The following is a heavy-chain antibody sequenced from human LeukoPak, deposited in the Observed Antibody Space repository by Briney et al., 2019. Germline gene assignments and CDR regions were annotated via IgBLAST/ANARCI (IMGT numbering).Heavy chain of an antibody. V-gene: IGHV1-8*02. CDR2: MNPNSGNT. Sequence: ASVKVSCKASGYTFTSYDINWVRQATGQGLEWMGWMNPNSGNTGYAQKFQDRVTMTRNTSISTAYMELSSLRSEDTAVYYCARGVDSSSWLNYYYYYMDVWGKGTTVTISS. CDR1: GYTFTSYD. J-gene: IGHJ6*03. D-gene: IGHD6-13*01. CDR3: ARGVDSSSWLNYYYYYMDV.